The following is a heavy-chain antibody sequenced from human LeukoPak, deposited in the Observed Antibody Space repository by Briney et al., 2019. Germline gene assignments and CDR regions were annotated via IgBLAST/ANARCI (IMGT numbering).Heavy chain of an antibody. CDR2: IRSKAYGGTT. V-gene: IGHV3-49*04. J-gene: IGHJ4*02. Sequence: GGSLRLSCTASGFTFGDYAMSWVRQAPGKGLEWVGFIRSKAYGGTTEYAASVKGRFTISRDDSKSIAYLQMNSLKTEDTAVYYCTSLNWNYEDYFDCWGQGTLVTVSS. D-gene: IGHD1-7*01. CDR1: GFTFGDYA. CDR3: TSLNWNYEDYFDC.